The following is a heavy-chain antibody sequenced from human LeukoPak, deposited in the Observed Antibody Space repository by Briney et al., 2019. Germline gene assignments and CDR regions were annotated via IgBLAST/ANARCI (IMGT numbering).Heavy chain of an antibody. Sequence: PSETLSLTCTVSGGSISDYYWSWIRQPPGKGLEWIGYIYYSGSTNYNPSLKSRVTISVDTSKNQFSLNLNAMTPAPRAVNFFAMGAWQYVDLSWYFDLWAVAPWSLSPQ. J-gene: IGHJ2*01. CDR2: IYYSGST. V-gene: IGHV4-59*01. D-gene: IGHD4-17*01. CDR3: AMGAWQYVDLSWYFDL. CDR1: GGSISDYY.